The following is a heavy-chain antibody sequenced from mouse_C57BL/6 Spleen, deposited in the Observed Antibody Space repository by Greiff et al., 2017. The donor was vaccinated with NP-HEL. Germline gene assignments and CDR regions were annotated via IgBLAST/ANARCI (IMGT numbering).Heavy chain of an antibody. J-gene: IGHJ2*01. CDR2: IYPGDGDT. Sequence: QVQLKQSGPELVKPGASVKISCKASGYAFSSSWMNWVKQRPGKGLEWIGRIYPGDGDTNYNGKFKGKATLTADKSSSTTYMQLRSLTSEDSAVYFCARLEEGILFDYWGQGTTLTVSS. CDR1: GYAFSSSW. V-gene: IGHV1-82*01. CDR3: ARLEEGILFDY.